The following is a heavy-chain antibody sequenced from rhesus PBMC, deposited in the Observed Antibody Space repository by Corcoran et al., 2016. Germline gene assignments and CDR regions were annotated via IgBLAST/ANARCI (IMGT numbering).Heavy chain of an antibody. Sequence: EVQLVESGGGLVQPGGSLRLSCAASGFTFSSYGMSWVRQAPGKGLEWVSYISNGGGSTYYADSGKCRFTISRDNSKNTRSLQMNSLRAEDTAVYYCAKVGDWGDYYVDYWGQGVLVTVSS. J-gene: IGHJ4*01. D-gene: IGHD3-34*01. CDR3: AKVGDWGDYYVDY. CDR2: ISNGGGST. V-gene: IGHV3S5*01. CDR1: GFTFSSYG.